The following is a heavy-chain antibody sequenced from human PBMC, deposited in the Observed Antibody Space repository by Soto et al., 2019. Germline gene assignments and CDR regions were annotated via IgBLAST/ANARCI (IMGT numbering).Heavy chain of an antibody. CDR3: ARKAGYFDY. D-gene: IGHD6-13*01. V-gene: IGHV4-61*01. CDR2: IYYSGST. Sequence: SETLSLTCTVSGGSVSSGSYYWSWIRQPPGKGLEWIGYIYYSGSTNYNPSLKSRVTISVDTSKNQFSLKLSSVTAADTAVYYCARKAGYFDYWGQGTLVTVSS. J-gene: IGHJ4*02. CDR1: GGSVSSGSYY.